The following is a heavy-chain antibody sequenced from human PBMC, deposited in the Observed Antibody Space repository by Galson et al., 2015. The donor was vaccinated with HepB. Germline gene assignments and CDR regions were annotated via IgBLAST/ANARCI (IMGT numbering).Heavy chain of an antibody. D-gene: IGHD3-22*01. CDR1: GFTFSSYG. J-gene: IGHJ4*02. CDR3: ARMAGGSSGYNYFVPEFYFDY. Sequence: SLRLSCAASGFTFSSYGMYWVRQAPGKGLEWVAVIWYDGSIEYYRDSVRGRFTVSRDNAENTLSLQMNSLRAEDTAVYYCARMAGGSSGYNYFVPEFYFDYWGQGTLVTVSS. CDR2: IWYDGSIE. V-gene: IGHV3-33*01.